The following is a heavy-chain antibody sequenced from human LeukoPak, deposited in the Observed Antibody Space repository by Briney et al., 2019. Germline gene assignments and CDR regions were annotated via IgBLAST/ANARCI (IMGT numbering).Heavy chain of an antibody. CDR3: AREGVGATLYYYYYYYMDV. Sequence: SETLSLTCTVSGGSISSYYWSWIRQPPGKGLEWIGYIYYSGSTNYNPSLKSRVTISVDTSKNQFSLKLSSVTAADTAVYYCAREGVGATLYYYYYYYMDVWGKGTTVTVSS. V-gene: IGHV4-59*08. CDR2: IYYSGST. CDR1: GGSISSYY. J-gene: IGHJ6*03. D-gene: IGHD1-26*01.